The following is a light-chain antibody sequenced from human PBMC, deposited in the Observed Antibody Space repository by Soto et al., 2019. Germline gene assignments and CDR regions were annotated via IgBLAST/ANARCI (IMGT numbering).Light chain of an antibody. CDR2: DVS. V-gene: IGLV2-14*03. J-gene: IGLJ1*01. CDR1: SSDVGGSNY. CDR3: GSYTSTSTLYV. Sequence: ALTQPASVSGSPGQSITISCTGTSSDVGGSNYVSWYQQHPGKAPKLMIYDVSNRPSGVSNRFSGSKSGNTASLTISGLQAEDEADYYCGSYTSTSTLYVFGTGTKLTVL.